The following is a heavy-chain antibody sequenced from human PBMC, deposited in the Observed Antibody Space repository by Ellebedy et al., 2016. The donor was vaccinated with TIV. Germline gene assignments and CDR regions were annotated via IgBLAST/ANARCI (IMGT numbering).Heavy chain of an antibody. V-gene: IGHV3-53*01. J-gene: IGHJ4*02. D-gene: IGHD4-17*01. Sequence: GESLKISXAASGFTVSSNYMSWVRQAPGKGLEWVSVIYSGGSTYSADSVKGRVTISRDDTKSTLFLQMNSLRAEDTAVYYCARDLGTVNYYFDYWGQGTLVTVSS. CDR3: ARDLGTVNYYFDY. CDR2: IYSGGST. CDR1: GFTVSSNY.